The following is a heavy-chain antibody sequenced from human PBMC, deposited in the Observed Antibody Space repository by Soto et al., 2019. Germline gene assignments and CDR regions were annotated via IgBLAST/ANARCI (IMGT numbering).Heavy chain of an antibody. Sequence: HPGGSLRLSCAASGFTFSDYAMSWVRQGPGKGLEWVSGITGSGSGTYYADSVKRRFTISRDNSKNTVSLQMNNLSAEDTAIYYCAKVYATASVAHWGQGIMVTVSS. D-gene: IGHD2-21*02. CDR1: GFTFSDYA. V-gene: IGHV3-23*01. J-gene: IGHJ4*02. CDR2: ITGSGSGT. CDR3: AKVYATASVAH.